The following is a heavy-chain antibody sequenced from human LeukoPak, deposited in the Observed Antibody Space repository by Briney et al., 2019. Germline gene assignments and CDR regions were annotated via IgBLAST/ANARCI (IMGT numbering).Heavy chain of an antibody. J-gene: IGHJ4*02. D-gene: IGHD5-18*01. CDR1: GYTFTGYY. V-gene: IGHV1-2*02. Sequence: ASVKVSCKASGYTFTGYYMHWVRQAPGQGLEWMGWINPNSGGTNYAQKFQGRVTMTRDTSISTAYMELSRLRSEDTAVYYCARDKGYSYGSFDYWGQGTLVTVSS. CDR2: INPNSGGT. CDR3: ARDKGYSYGSFDY.